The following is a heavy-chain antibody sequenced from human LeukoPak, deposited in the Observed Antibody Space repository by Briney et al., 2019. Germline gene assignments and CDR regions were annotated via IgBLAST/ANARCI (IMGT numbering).Heavy chain of an antibody. CDR2: IYHSGST. V-gene: IGHV4-30-2*01. J-gene: IGHJ4*02. CDR3: ARDHV. CDR1: GGSISSGGYS. Sequence: SETLSLTCAVSGGSISSGGYSWSWLRQPPGKGLEWIGYIYHSGSTYYNPSLKSRVTISVDRSKNQFSLKLSSVTAADTAVYYCARDHVWGQGTLVTVSS.